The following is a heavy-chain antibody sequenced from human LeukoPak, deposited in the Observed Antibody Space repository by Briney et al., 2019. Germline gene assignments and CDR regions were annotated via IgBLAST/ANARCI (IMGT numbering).Heavy chain of an antibody. CDR2: IYPNNGAT. CDR1: GYTSSGTGWY. V-gene: IGHV1-2*02. Sequence: AASAKVSCKASGYTSSGTGWYLYWLRQAPGQGLECMGWIYPNNGATAYAQKFQGRVAMTRDTSITTAYMELSRLRPDDTAVYYCARDGPAQMVDFDYWGQGTLVTVSS. CDR3: ARDGPAQMVDFDY. J-gene: IGHJ4*02. D-gene: IGHD3-10*01.